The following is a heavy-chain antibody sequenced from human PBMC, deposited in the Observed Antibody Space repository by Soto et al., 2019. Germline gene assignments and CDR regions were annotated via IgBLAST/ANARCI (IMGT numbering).Heavy chain of an antibody. D-gene: IGHD2-21*02. Sequence: DEHLVQSGGGLGQPGGSLRLSCAASGFTFKTYGMNWVRRAPGKGLEWIAFISGTGSTIYYADSVQGRFIVSRDNSNNSLHLQVNSLRSDDTAVYYCAREGCTSASCYSYIRAFDVWGQGTEVSMSS. V-gene: IGHV3-48*01. CDR3: AREGCTSASCYSYIRAFDV. CDR2: ISGTGSTI. J-gene: IGHJ3*01. CDR1: GFTFKTYG.